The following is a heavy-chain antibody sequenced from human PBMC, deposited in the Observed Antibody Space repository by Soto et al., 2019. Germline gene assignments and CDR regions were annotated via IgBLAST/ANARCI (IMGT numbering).Heavy chain of an antibody. V-gene: IGHV4-31*03. CDR3: ATGYGTGSFHY. Sequence: ALSLTCRDSGASVTSGGYYWTWFRQHPEKGLEWIGYIYKSGSSSYNPSLKSRISMSVDTSKMQISLKVSSVTAADTAVYYCATGYGTGSFHYWGPGTLVTVSS. J-gene: IGHJ4*02. CDR2: IYKSGSS. CDR1: GASVTSGGYY. D-gene: IGHD3-10*01.